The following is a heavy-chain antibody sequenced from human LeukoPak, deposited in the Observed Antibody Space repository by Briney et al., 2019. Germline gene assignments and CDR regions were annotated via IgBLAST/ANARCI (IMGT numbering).Heavy chain of an antibody. CDR1: GFTFSNYA. D-gene: IGHD2-2*01. CDR3: AKRSGYCSTISCYHLFEY. Sequence: GGSLRLSRAASGFTFSNYAMSWVRQAPGKGLEWVSGITGSGGSTNYADSVKGRFTISRDSSKNTLYLQMNSLRVEDTAVYYCAKRSGYCSTISCYHLFEYWGRGTMVTVSS. V-gene: IGHV3-23*01. CDR2: ITGSGGST. J-gene: IGHJ4*02.